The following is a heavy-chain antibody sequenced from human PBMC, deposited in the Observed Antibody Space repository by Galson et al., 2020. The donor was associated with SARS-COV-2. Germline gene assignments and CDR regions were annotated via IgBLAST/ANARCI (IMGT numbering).Heavy chain of an antibody. J-gene: IGHJ4*02. V-gene: IGHV3-23*01. CDR3: AKGPKGIAAAGSPLGFDY. Sequence: GGSLRLSCAASGFTFSSYAMSWVRQAPGKGLEWVSAISGSGGSTYYADSVKGRFTISRDNSKNTLYLQMNSLRAEDTAVYYCAKGPKGIAAAGSPLGFDYWGQGTLVTVSS. D-gene: IGHD6-13*01. CDR2: ISGSGGST. CDR1: GFTFSSYA.